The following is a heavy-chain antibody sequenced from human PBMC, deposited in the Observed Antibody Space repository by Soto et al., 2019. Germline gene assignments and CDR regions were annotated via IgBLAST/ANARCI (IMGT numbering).Heavy chain of an antibody. D-gene: IGHD5-12*01. CDR3: VRGRSYSVYDI. CDR2: IYPSGST. V-gene: IGHV4-4*07. Sequence: SETLSLTCTVSGGSISGHSWIWIRQPAGRGLEWIGHIYPSGSTSYSPSLRSRVTMSLDTSNNQIFLNLTSVTAADTAVFYCVRGRSYSVYDIWGPGTLVTVSS. J-gene: IGHJ4*02. CDR1: GGSISGHS.